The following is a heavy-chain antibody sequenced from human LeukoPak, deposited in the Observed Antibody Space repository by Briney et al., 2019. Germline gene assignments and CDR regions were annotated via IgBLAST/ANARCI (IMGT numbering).Heavy chain of an antibody. V-gene: IGHV1-18*01. CDR1: GYTFTSYG. Sequence: GASVKVSCKASGYTFTSYGISWVRQAPGQGLEWMGWISAYNGNTNYAQKLQGRVTMTTDTSTSTAYMELRSLRSDDTAVYYCARVAGIAVAGTKRVDWFDPWGQGTLVTVSS. D-gene: IGHD6-19*01. CDR2: ISAYNGNT. J-gene: IGHJ5*02. CDR3: ARVAGIAVAGTKRVDWFDP.